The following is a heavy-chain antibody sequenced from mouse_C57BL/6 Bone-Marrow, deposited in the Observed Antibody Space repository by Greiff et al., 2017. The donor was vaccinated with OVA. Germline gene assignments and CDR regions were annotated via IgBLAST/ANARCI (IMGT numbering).Heavy chain of an antibody. D-gene: IGHD2-1*01. CDR3: ARNGNPWFAY. V-gene: IGHV1-62-3*01. Sequence: QVHVKQPGAELVKPGASVKLSCKASGYTFTSYWMHWVKQRPGRGLEWIGRIDPRDGSTKYNEKFKGKATLTVDTSSSTAYMELHSLTSEDSAVYFCARNGNPWFAYWGQGTLVTVSA. CDR2: IDPRDGST. CDR1: GYTFTSYW. J-gene: IGHJ3*01.